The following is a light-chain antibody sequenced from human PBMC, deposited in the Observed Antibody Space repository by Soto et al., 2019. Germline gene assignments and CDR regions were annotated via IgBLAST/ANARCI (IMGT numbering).Light chain of an antibody. Sequence: QSALTQPRSVSGSPGQSVTISCTGTSSDVGSYHYVSWYQQHPGKAPKLMIHDVSQRPSGVPDRFSGSKSGNTASLTISGLQSEDEADYYCCSYAGSYILIFGTWTKLTVL. J-gene: IGLJ1*01. V-gene: IGLV2-11*01. CDR1: SSDVGSYHY. CDR3: CSYAGSYILI. CDR2: DVS.